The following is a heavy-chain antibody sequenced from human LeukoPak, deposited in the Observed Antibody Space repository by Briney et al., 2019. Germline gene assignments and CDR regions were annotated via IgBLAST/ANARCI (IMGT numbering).Heavy chain of an antibody. CDR2: INPNSGGT. J-gene: IGHJ4*02. CDR1: GYTFTAYY. V-gene: IGHV1-2*02. D-gene: IGHD6-6*01. CDR3: ARGVAARPGGH. Sequence: ASVKVSCKASGYTFTAYYMHWVRQAPGQGLERMGWINPNSGGTNYAQKFQGRVTMTRDTSITTAYMELSRLTSDDTAVYYCARGVAARPGGHWGQGTLVTVSS.